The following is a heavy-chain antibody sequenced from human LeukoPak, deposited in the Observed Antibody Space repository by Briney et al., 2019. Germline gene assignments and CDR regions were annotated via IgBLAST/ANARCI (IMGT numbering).Heavy chain of an antibody. CDR1: GYTFTGYY. D-gene: IGHD2-8*01. V-gene: IGHV1-2*02. CDR3: ARALVNIVLMMFATRDAYFQH. CDR2: IDPNSGGT. J-gene: IGHJ1*01. Sequence: GASVKVSCKGSGYTFTGYYMHWMRQAPGQGLEWMGWIDPNSGGTNYAQKFQGRVTMTRDTSISTAYMELSRLRSDDTAVYYCARALVNIVLMMFATRDAYFQHWGQGTLVTVSS.